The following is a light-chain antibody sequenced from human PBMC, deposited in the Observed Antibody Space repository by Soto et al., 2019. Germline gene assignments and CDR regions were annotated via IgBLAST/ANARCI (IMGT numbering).Light chain of an antibody. Sequence: DTQVTQSPSSLSAYVGDRVTITCRASQSISSYLNWYQQKPGKAPKLVIYAASNLPSGIPSRFSGSGSGTDFPLPITSLQPEDLETYNCQQSYSTPYTLGQGTKLEIK. CDR3: QQSYSTPYT. CDR2: AAS. V-gene: IGKV1-39*01. CDR1: QSISSY. J-gene: IGKJ2*01.